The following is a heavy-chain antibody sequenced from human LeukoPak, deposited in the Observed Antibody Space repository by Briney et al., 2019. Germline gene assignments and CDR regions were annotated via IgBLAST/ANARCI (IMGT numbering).Heavy chain of an antibody. V-gene: IGHV4-59*12. CDR1: GGSISSYY. CDR3: ARGSGSGYSGYDSLYYFDY. CDR2: IYYSGST. J-gene: IGHJ4*02. D-gene: IGHD5-12*01. Sequence: SETLSLTCTVSGGSISSYYWSWIRQPPGKGLEWIGYIYYSGSTNYNPSLKSRVTISVDTSKNQFSLNLSSVTAADTAVYYCARGSGSGYSGYDSLYYFDYWGQGTLVTVSS.